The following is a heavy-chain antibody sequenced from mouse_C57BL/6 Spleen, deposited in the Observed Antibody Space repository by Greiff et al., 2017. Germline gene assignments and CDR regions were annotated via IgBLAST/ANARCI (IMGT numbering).Heavy chain of an antibody. CDR1: GFTFSDYG. CDR2: ISSGSSTI. V-gene: IGHV5-17*01. D-gene: IGHD2-4*01. J-gene: IGHJ4*01. CDR3: ARGRLPLAMDY. Sequence: EVQLVESGGGLVKPGGSLKISCAASGFTFSDYGMHWVRQAPEKGLEWVAYISSGSSTIYYADTVKGRFTISRDNAKNTLFLQITSLRSEYTAMYYCARGRLPLAMDYWGQGTSVTVSS.